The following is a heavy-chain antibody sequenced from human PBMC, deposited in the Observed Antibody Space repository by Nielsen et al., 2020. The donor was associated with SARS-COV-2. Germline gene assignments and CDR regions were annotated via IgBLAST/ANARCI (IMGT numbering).Heavy chain of an antibody. J-gene: IGHJ4*02. CDR2: ISSSSSYI. CDR1: GFTFSSYS. CDR3: ASGSYKGGFDY. Sequence: GGSLRLSCAASGFTFSSYSMNWVRQAPGKGLEWVSSISSSSSYIYYADSVKGRFTIARDNAKNSLYLQMNSLRAEDTSVCYCASGSYKGGFDYWGQGTLVTVSS. D-gene: IGHD1-26*01. V-gene: IGHV3-21*01.